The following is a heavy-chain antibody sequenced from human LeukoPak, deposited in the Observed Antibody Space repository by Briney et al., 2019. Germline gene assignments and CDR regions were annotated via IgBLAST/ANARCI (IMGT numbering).Heavy chain of an antibody. CDR2: IIPIFGTA. CDR3: ATEGYGSGSREYYYYYYYMDV. J-gene: IGHJ6*03. CDR1: GGTFNSHV. D-gene: IGHD3-10*01. Sequence: SVKVSCKASGGTFNSHVINWVRQAPGQGLEWMGGIIPIFGTANYAQKFQGRVTITADKSTSTAYTELSSLRSEDTAVYYCATEGYGSGSREYYYYYYYMDVWGKGTTVTVSS. V-gene: IGHV1-69*06.